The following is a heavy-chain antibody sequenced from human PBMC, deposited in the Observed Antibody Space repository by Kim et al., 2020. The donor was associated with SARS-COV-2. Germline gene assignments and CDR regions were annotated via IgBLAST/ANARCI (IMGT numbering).Heavy chain of an antibody. Sequence: GGSLRLSCAASAFTFSNYAMSWVRQAPGKGLQWVSTISGSGGATYYADSVKGRLTISRDNSKNTLFLQMNSLRAEDTAVYYCAKVKGSCSGTSCPDHHPDYWGQGTLVTLSS. CDR2: ISGSGGAT. CDR1: AFTFSNYA. D-gene: IGHD2-2*01. J-gene: IGHJ4*02. CDR3: AKVKGSCSGTSCPDHHPDY. V-gene: IGHV3-23*01.